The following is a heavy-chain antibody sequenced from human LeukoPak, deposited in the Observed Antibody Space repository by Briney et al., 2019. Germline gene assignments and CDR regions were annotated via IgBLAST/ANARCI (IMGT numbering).Heavy chain of an antibody. Sequence: GGSLRLSCAASGFTFSSYSMNWVRQAPGKGLEWVSSISSSSSYIYYADSVKGRFTISRDNAKNSLYLQMNSLRAEDTAVYYCARDGTSSGWYRPLRLNWFDPWGQGTLVTVSS. CDR1: GFTFSSYS. D-gene: IGHD6-19*01. V-gene: IGHV3-21*01. J-gene: IGHJ5*02. CDR3: ARDGTSSGWYRPLRLNWFDP. CDR2: ISSSSSYI.